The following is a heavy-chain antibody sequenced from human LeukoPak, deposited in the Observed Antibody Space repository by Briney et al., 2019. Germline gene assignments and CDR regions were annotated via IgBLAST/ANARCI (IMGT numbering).Heavy chain of an antibody. J-gene: IGHJ5*02. Sequence: SETLSLTCTVSGGSISSGSYYWSWIRQPAGKGLEWIGRIYTSGSTYYNPSLKSRVTISVDTSKNQFSLKLSSVTAADTAVYYCARAVTSSSSWYKWVNWFDPWGQGTLVTVSS. D-gene: IGHD6-13*01. CDR3: ARAVTSSSSWYKWVNWFDP. V-gene: IGHV4-61*02. CDR1: GGSISSGSYY. CDR2: IYTSGST.